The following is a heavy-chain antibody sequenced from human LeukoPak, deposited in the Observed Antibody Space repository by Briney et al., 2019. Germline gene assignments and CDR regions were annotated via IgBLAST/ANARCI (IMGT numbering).Heavy chain of an antibody. CDR2: LYYSGTT. V-gene: IGHV4-39*07. D-gene: IGHD3-16*02. CDR1: GASISSSPHY. J-gene: IGHJ4*02. CDR3: AKELPVSDHLWGTYPQGWSFDS. Sequence: SETLSLTCTVSGASISSSPHYWGWLRQAPGKGLEWIGTLYYSGTTFYKPSLKSRLTMSVDTSKNQFSLMLTSVTAADTAVYYCAKELPVSDHLWGTYPQGWSFDSWGQGTLVTVSS.